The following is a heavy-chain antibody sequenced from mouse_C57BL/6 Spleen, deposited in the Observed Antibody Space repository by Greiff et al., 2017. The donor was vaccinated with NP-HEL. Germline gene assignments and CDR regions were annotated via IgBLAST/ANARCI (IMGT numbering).Heavy chain of an antibody. D-gene: IGHD1-1*01. V-gene: IGHV1-15*01. Sequence: VQLQQSGAELVRPGASVTLSCKASGYTFTDYEMHWVKQTPVHGLEWIGAIDPETGGTAYNQKFKGKAILTADKSSSTAYMELRSLTSEDSAVYYCTRWVTTVVATKWFAYWGQGTLVTVSA. CDR1: GYTFTDYE. CDR3: TRWVTTVVATKWFAY. CDR2: IDPETGGT. J-gene: IGHJ3*01.